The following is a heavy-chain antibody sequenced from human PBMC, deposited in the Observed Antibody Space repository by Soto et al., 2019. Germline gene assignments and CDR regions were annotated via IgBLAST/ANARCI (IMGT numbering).Heavy chain of an antibody. CDR3: ARGGAYCGGDCSISAFDY. D-gene: IGHD2-21*02. V-gene: IGHV4-34*01. CDR2: INHSGST. J-gene: IGHJ4*02. CDR1: GGSFSGYY. Sequence: PSEAMCLTCAVYGGSFSGYYGSWIRQPPGKGLEWIGEINHSGSTNYNPSLKSRVTISVDTSKNQFSLKLSSVTAADTAVYYCARGGAYCGGDCSISAFDYWGQGTLVTVSS.